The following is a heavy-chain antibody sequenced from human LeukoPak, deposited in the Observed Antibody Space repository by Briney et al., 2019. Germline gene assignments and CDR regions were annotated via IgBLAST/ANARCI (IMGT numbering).Heavy chain of an antibody. CDR2: IYSSGST. CDR3: ARLGSIAAAGTRVAYYYMDV. CDR1: GGSISNYY. Sequence: SETLSLTCTVSGGSISNYYWSWIRQPPGKGLEWIGYIYSSGSTNYNPSLKSRVTISVDTSKNQFSLKLSSVTAADTAVYYCARLGSIAAAGTRVAYYYMDVWGKGTTVTVSS. D-gene: IGHD6-13*01. J-gene: IGHJ6*03. V-gene: IGHV4-59*01.